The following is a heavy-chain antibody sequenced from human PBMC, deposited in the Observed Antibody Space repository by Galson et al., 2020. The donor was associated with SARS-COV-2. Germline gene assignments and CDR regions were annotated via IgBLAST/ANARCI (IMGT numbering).Heavy chain of an antibody. Sequence: TGGSLRLSCAASGFTFSSYAMHWVRQAPGKGLEWVAVISYDGSNKYYADSVKGRFTISRDNSKNTLYLQMNSLRAEDTAVYYCARDSYDYVWGSYRYVAWGQGTLVTVSS. J-gene: IGHJ5*02. D-gene: IGHD3-16*02. CDR3: ARDSYDYVWGSYRYVA. CDR1: GFTFSSYA. V-gene: IGHV3-30*04. CDR2: ISYDGSNK.